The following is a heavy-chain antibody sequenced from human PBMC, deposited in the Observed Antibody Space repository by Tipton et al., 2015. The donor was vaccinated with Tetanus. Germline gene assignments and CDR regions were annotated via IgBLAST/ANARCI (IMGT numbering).Heavy chain of an antibody. Sequence: SLRLSCAVSGGSISSSNWWSWVRQPPGKGLEWIGEIYHSGSTNYNPSLKSRVPISVDKSKNQFSLKLSSVTAADTAVYYCARVPHSSGFGFDYWGQGTLVTVSS. CDR1: GGSISSSNW. D-gene: IGHD6-19*01. J-gene: IGHJ4*02. CDR2: IYHSGST. V-gene: IGHV4-4*02. CDR3: ARVPHSSGFGFDY.